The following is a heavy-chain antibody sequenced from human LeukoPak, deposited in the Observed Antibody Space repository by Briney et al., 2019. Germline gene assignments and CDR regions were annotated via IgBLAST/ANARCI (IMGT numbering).Heavy chain of an antibody. Sequence: VASVKVSCKASGYTFSSYGINWVRQAPGQGLEWMGWISVINNANTRYAQNFQGRLAMTTDTSTTTAYMELRSLRSDDTAVYYCSREFPFCGADCFSGVFDIWGQGTMVTVS. CDR2: ISVINNANT. D-gene: IGHD2-21*02. V-gene: IGHV1-18*01. J-gene: IGHJ3*02. CDR3: SREFPFCGADCFSGVFDI. CDR1: GYTFSSYG.